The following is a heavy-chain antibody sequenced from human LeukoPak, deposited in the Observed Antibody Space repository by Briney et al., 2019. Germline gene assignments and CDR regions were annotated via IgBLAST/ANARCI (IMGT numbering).Heavy chain of an antibody. J-gene: IGHJ3*02. V-gene: IGHV4-30-2*01. CDR3: ARAFPFDDYGDPDAFDI. CDR2: IYHSGST. D-gene: IGHD4-17*01. CDR1: GGSLRSGGYY. Sequence: SETLSLTCAVSGGSLRSGGYYWSWIRQPPGEGLEWIGNIYHSGSTYYNPSLKSRVTISVDRSNNQFSLKLTSVTAADTAVYYCARAFPFDDYGDPDAFDIWGQGTMVTVSS.